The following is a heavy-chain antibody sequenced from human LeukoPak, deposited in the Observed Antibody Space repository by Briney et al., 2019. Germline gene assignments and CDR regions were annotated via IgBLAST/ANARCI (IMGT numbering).Heavy chain of an antibody. D-gene: IGHD3-10*01. J-gene: IGHJ4*02. Sequence: ASVKVSCKASGGTFSSYAISWVRQAPGQGLEWMGGIIPIFGTANYAQKFQGRVTITADESTSTAYMELSSLRSEDTAVYYCARVNDYYGSGSLGYWGQGTLVTVSS. CDR2: IIPIFGTA. V-gene: IGHV1-69*13. CDR1: GGTFSSYA. CDR3: ARVNDYYGSGSLGY.